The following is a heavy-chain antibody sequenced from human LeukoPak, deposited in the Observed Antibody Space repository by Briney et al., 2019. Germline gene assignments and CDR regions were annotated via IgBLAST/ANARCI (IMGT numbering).Heavy chain of an antibody. CDR3: ARGSDYGDSGRPRYYYYMDV. CDR2: IYYSGST. CDR1: GESISSRDYY. Sequence: SETLSLTCNVSGESISSRDYYWGWIRQPPGKGLEWIGYIYYSGSTNYNPSLKSRVTISVDTSKNQFSLKLSSVTAADTAVYYCARGSDYGDSGRPRYYYYMDVWGKGTTVTISS. V-gene: IGHV4-61*05. D-gene: IGHD4-17*01. J-gene: IGHJ6*03.